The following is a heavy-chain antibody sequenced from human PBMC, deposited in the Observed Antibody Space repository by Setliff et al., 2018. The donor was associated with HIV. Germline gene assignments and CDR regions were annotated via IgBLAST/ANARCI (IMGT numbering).Heavy chain of an antibody. CDR2: IHTSGST. CDR1: GGSISSGSYY. J-gene: IGHJ4*02. V-gene: IGHV4-61*02. CDR3: AKDRNRFYYDSSGYPDY. D-gene: IGHD3-22*01. Sequence: PSETLSLTCTVSGGSISSGSYYWSWIRQPAGKGLEWIGRIHTSGSTNYNPSLKSRVTISVDTSNNHFSLKLRSVTAADTAVYYCAKDRNRFYYDSSGYPDYWGQGTLVTVSS.